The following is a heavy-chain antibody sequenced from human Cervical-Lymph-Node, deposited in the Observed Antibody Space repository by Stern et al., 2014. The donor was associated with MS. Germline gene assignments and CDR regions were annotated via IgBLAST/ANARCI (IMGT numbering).Heavy chain of an antibody. Sequence: VQLVESGAEVKKSGATVKVSCKASGYTFNRNYMRWVRPGPGPGLEQTGWVSPTTGDTNYVKKFQGRVTMTRDTSIGTAYMEMGSLSSDDTAVYYCARDLGGSYAADAFDIWGQGTMIIVSS. CDR1: GYTFNRNY. J-gene: IGHJ3*02. V-gene: IGHV1-2*02. D-gene: IGHD1-26*01. CDR2: VSPTTGDT. CDR3: ARDLGGSYAADAFDI.